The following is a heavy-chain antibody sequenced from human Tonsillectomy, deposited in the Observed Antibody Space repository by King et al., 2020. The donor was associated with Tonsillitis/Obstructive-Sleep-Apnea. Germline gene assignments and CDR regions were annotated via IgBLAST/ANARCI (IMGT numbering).Heavy chain of an antibody. Sequence: QLQESGPGLVKPSQTLSLTCTVSGVSISSGGYYWSCVRQHPGKGLEWIGYIYYSGSTYYNPTLKRRVTISVDTSKNQFSLKLSSVSAADTAVYYCARAGTDKYGVYAFDIWGQGTKVTVSS. CDR3: ARAGTDKYGVYAFDI. D-gene: IGHD4-17*01. CDR1: GVSISSGGYY. CDR2: IYYSGST. J-gene: IGHJ3*02. V-gene: IGHV4-31*03.